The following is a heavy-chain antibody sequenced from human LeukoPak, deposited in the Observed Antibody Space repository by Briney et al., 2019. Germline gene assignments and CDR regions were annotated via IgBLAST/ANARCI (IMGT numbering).Heavy chain of an antibody. D-gene: IGHD6-13*01. CDR1: GASFSDYY. J-gene: IGHJ4*02. CDR3: ARETAAAGRGGFDY. V-gene: IGHV4-34*01. CDR2: INHRGNT. Sequence: SETLSLTCAVYGASFSDYYWSWIRQSPGKGLEWIGEINHRGNTIYNPSFKSRVTISLDTSENHFSLKLTSVTAADTAVYYCARETAAAGRGGFDYWGQGTLVTVSS.